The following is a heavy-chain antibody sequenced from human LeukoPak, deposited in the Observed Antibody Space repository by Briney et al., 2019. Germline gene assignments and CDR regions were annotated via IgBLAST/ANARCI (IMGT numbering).Heavy chain of an antibody. CDR2: ISYDGSNK. CDR1: GFTFSSYG. CDR3: AKEVPGGAVTLTRWFGSYGSLPDY. D-gene: IGHD5-18*01. J-gene: IGHJ4*02. Sequence: GGSLRLSCATSGFTFSSYGMHWVRQAPGKGLEWVAVISYDGSNKYYADSVKGRFTISRDNSKNTLYLQMNSLRAEDTAVYYCAKEVPGGAVTLTRWFGSYGSLPDYWGQGTLVTVSS. V-gene: IGHV3-30*18.